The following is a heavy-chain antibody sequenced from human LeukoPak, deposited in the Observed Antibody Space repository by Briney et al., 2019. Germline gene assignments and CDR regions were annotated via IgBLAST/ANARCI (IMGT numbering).Heavy chain of an antibody. Sequence: GGSLRLSCVASGFSFSTYWMSWVRQAPGKGLEWVANIKEDGSEKYYVDSVKGRFTMSRDNAKNSVYLQMNRLRVEDTAVYYCARDGGGYYDSSGYYPYYYYGMDVWGQGTTVTVSS. V-gene: IGHV3-7*03. J-gene: IGHJ6*02. CDR1: GFSFSTYW. CDR2: IKEDGSEK. CDR3: ARDGGGYYDSSGYYPYYYYGMDV. D-gene: IGHD3-22*01.